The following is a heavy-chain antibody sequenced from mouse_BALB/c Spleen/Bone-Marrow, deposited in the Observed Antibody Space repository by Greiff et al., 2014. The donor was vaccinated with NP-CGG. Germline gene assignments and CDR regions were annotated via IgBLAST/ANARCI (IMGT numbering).Heavy chain of an antibody. V-gene: IGHV5-6-3*01. J-gene: IGHJ3*01. CDR2: INSNGGGT. CDR3: ARGGVKAWFAY. D-gene: IGHD2-2*01. Sequence: VQLKESGGGLVQPGGSLKLSCAASGFTFSRYDMSWVRQTPDMRLELVANINSNGGGTYYPDSVKGLFTISRDNAKNTLYLRMSGLKSEDTAMYFCARGGVKAWFAYWGQGTLVTVSA. CDR1: GFTFSRYD.